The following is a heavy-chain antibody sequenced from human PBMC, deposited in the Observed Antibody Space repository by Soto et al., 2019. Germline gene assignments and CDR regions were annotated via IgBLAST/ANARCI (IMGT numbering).Heavy chain of an antibody. CDR3: ARDLGLAGLGWFDP. J-gene: IGHJ5*02. Sequence: SETLSLTCTVSGGSISSYYWSWIRQPPGKGLEWIGYIYYSGSTNYNPSLKSRVTISVDTPKNQFSLKLRSVTAADTAVYYCARDLGLAGLGWFDPWGQGTLVTVSS. D-gene: IGHD2-15*01. CDR2: IYYSGST. CDR1: GGSISSYY. V-gene: IGHV4-59*01.